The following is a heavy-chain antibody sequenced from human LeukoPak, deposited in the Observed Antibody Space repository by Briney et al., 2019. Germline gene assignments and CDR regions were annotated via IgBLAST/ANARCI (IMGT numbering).Heavy chain of an antibody. J-gene: IGHJ4*02. Sequence: SETLSLTCAVYGGSFSGYYWSWIRQPPGKGLEWIGEINHSGSTNYNPSLKSRVTISVDTSKNQFSLKLSSVTAADTAVYYCARVHSSSWYGPEIKGYFDYWGQGTLVTVSS. D-gene: IGHD6-13*01. CDR1: GGSFSGYY. CDR3: ARVHSSSWYGPEIKGYFDY. V-gene: IGHV4-34*01. CDR2: INHSGST.